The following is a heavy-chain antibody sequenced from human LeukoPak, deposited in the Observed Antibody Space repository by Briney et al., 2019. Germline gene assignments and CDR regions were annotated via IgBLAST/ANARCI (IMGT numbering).Heavy chain of an antibody. CDR1: GYTFTSSG. V-gene: IGHV1-18*01. J-gene: IGHJ3*02. CDR3: ARDRKQWLTIADAFDI. Sequence: ASVKVSCKASGYTFTSSGISWVRQAPGQGLEWMGWISAYNGNTNYAQKLQGRVTVTTDTSTSTAYMELRSLRSDDTAVYYCARDRKQWLTIADAFDIWGQGTMVTVSS. D-gene: IGHD6-19*01. CDR2: ISAYNGNT.